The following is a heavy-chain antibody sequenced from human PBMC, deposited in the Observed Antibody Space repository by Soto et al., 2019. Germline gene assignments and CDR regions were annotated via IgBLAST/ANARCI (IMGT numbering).Heavy chain of an antibody. Sequence: QPGGSLRLSCAASGFTFSSYAMHWVRQAPGKGLEWVAVISYDGSNKYYADSVKGRFTISRDNSKNTLYLQMNSLRAEDTAVYYCARDQTSGITMVRGVIITPLDYWGQGTLVTVSS. V-gene: IGHV3-30-3*01. CDR2: ISYDGSNK. D-gene: IGHD3-10*01. J-gene: IGHJ4*02. CDR3: ARDQTSGITMVRGVIITPLDY. CDR1: GFTFSSYA.